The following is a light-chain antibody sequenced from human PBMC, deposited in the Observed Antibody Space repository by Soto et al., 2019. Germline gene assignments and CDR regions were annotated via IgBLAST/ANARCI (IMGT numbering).Light chain of an antibody. CDR3: QQYTTCPPNT. Sequence: EVGVSQSPAAVSVSTGERATLSFWASQSVSSTLAWYQQKPGQAPRLLIYGASNRAAGIPDRISGSRSGTEFTLPISSLQSEDFAVHYCQQYTTCPPNTFGQGTLLEIK. J-gene: IGKJ5*01. V-gene: IGKV3D-15*01. CDR1: QSVSST. CDR2: GAS.